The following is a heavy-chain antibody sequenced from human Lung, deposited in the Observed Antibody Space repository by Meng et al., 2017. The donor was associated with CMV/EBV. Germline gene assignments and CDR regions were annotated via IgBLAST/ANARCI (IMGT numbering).Heavy chain of an antibody. V-gene: IGHV4-30-4*08. CDR2: IYYSGSS. J-gene: IGHJ6*02. Sequence: SETLSLTCTVSGAPIDSDNYYWSWIRQPPGKGLEWIGYIYYSGSSFYNPSLKGRVTISLNMSKNQFSLYLSSVTAADTAVYYCARADYYNLMDVWGQGTTVTVSS. CDR3: ARADYYNLMDV. CDR1: GAPIDSDNYY.